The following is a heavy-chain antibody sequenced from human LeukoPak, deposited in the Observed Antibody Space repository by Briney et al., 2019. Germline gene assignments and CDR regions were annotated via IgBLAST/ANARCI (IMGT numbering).Heavy chain of an antibody. CDR1: GFTFSSYA. CDR2: ISYDGSNK. D-gene: IGHD2-15*01. Sequence: GGSLRLSCAASGFTFSSYAMHWVRQAPGKGLEWVAVISYDGSNKYYADSVKGRFTISRDNSKNTLYLQMNSLRAEDTAVYYCAKTFQDIVVVVAAIPGSGAGYYYMDVWGKGTTVTVSS. J-gene: IGHJ6*03. V-gene: IGHV3-30*18. CDR3: AKTFQDIVVVVAAIPGSGAGYYYMDV.